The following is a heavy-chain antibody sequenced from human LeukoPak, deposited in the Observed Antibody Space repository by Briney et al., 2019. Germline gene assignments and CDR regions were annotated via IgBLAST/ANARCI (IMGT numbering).Heavy chain of an antibody. J-gene: IGHJ4*02. CDR3: ARVAAGYSVNYFDY. D-gene: IGHD4-23*01. CDR1: EFAFSTYN. V-gene: IGHV3-48*02. Sequence: GGSLRLSCAASEFAFSTYNMNWVRQAPGKGLEWVSYISTGSSTTYYADSVKGRFTISRDNVENSLYLQMNSLRDEDTAVYYCARVAAGYSVNYFDYWVQGTLVTVSS. CDR2: ISTGSSTT.